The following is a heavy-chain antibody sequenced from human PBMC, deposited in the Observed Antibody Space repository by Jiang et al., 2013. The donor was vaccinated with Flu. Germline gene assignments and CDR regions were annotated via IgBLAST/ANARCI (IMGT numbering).Heavy chain of an antibody. D-gene: IGHD6-6*01. V-gene: IGHV5-51*01. CDR2: DSDT. J-gene: IGHJ4*02. CDR3: ARLEYSSSSRMVPRYYFDY. Sequence: DSDTRYSPSFQGQVTISADKSISTAYLQWSSLKASDTAMYYCARLEYSSSSRMVPRYYFDYWGQGTLVTVSS.